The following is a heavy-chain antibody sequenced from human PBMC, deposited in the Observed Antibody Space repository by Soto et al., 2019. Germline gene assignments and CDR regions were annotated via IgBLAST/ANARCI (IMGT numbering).Heavy chain of an antibody. CDR1: GFTFRDNY. CDR2: ITSSGSYR. J-gene: IGHJ6*03. CDR3: AKNPNYYYYMDV. V-gene: IGHV3-11*01. Sequence: QVQLVESGGGLVKPGGSLRLSCAASGFTFRDNYMTWIRQAPGKGLQWISYITSSGSYRHYADSVKGRFTISRDNANNSLYLQMNNLRAEDTAVYYCAKNPNYYYYMDVWGKGTMVIVSS.